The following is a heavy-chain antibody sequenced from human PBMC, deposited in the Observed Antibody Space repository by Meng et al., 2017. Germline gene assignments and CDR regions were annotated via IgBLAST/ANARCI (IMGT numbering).Heavy chain of an antibody. CDR1: GFTFSSYG. V-gene: IGHV3-33*01. J-gene: IGHJ4*02. CDR2: IWYDGSNK. CDR3: ARVVYSSGWSFDY. D-gene: IGHD6-19*01. Sequence: VEVVGSGGGVVQPGRSLSLSCAAHGFTFSSYGMRWVRQAPGKGLEWVAVIWYDGSNKYYADSVKGRFTISRDNSKNTLYLQMNSLRAEDTAMYYCARVVYSSGWSFDYWGQGTLVTVSS.